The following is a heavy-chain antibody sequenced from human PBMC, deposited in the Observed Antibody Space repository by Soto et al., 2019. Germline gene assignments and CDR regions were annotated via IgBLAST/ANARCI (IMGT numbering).Heavy chain of an antibody. D-gene: IGHD1-1*01. J-gene: IGHJ6*03. CDR3: ARGETGTLYYYYYMDV. CDR2: ISSNGGST. CDR1: GFTFSSYA. Sequence: GGSLRLSCAASGFTFSSYAMHWVRQAPGKGLEYVSAISSNGGSTYYANSVKGRFTISRDNSKNTLYLQMGSLRAEDMAVYYCARGETGTLYYYYYMDVWGKGTTVTVSS. V-gene: IGHV3-64*01.